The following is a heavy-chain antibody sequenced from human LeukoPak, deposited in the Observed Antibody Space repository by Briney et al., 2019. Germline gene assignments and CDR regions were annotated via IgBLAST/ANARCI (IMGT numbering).Heavy chain of an antibody. CDR2: IYENGGTT. CDR1: GFTFRSHA. D-gene: IGHD6-13*01. CDR3: VREPGPGYFDY. J-gene: IGHJ4*02. Sequence: GGSLRLSCVGSGFTFRSHAMSWVRQAPEKGLEFVSGIYENGGTTYYADSVKGRFTVSRDNSRNTLYLQMNSLRADDTAVYYCVREPGPGYFDYWGQGTLVTVSS. V-gene: IGHV3-23*01.